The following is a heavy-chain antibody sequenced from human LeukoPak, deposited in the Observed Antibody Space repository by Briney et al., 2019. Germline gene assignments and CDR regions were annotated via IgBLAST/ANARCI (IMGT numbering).Heavy chain of an antibody. V-gene: IGHV1-3*01. CDR1: GYTFTSYA. J-gene: IGHJ6*02. CDR2: INAGNGNT. Sequence: ASVKVSCKASGYTFTSYAMHWVRQAPGQRLEWMGWINAGNGNTKYSQKFQGRVTMTRNTSISTAYMELSSLRSEDTAVYYCARGHTVVVPARLGEYYYYGMDVWGQGTTVTVSS. D-gene: IGHD2-2*01. CDR3: ARGHTVVVPARLGEYYYYGMDV.